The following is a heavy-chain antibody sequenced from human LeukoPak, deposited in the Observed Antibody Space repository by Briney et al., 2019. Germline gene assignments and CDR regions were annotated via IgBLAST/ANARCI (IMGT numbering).Heavy chain of an antibody. CDR1: GGTFSSYA. CDR2: IIPIFGTA. Sequence: ASVKVSCKASGGTFSSYAISWVRQAPGQGLEWMGGIIPIFGTANYAQKFQGRVTITADESTSTAYMELSSLRSEDTAVYYCARGLGYCSSTSCYNDAFDIWGQGTMVTVSS. CDR3: ARGLGYCSSTSCYNDAFDI. V-gene: IGHV1-69*01. J-gene: IGHJ3*02. D-gene: IGHD2-2*02.